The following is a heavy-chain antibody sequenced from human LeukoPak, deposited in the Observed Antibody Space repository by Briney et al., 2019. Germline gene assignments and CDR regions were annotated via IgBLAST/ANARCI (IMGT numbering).Heavy chain of an antibody. CDR2: IYYSGST. CDR1: GGSISSSSYY. Sequence: PSETLSLTCTVSGGSISSSSYYWGWIRQPPGKRLEWIGSIYYSGSTYYNPSLKSRVTISVDTSKNQFSLKLSSVTAADTAVYYCARSIDYDFWSGFFYLDYWGQGTLVTVSS. CDR3: ARSIDYDFWSGFFYLDY. J-gene: IGHJ4*02. D-gene: IGHD3-3*01. V-gene: IGHV4-39*01.